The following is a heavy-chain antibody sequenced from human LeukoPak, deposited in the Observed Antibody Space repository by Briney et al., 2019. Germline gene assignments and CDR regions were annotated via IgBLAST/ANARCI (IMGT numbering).Heavy chain of an antibody. CDR3: ARDGYYYDSSGYYTPYYFDY. D-gene: IGHD3-22*01. J-gene: IGHJ4*02. CDR1: SYTFTSYG. CDR2: ISAYNGNT. V-gene: IGHV1-18*01. Sequence: ASVKVSCKASSYTFTSYGISWVRQAPGQGLEWMGWISAYNGNTNYAQKLQGRVTITTDESTSTAYMELSSLRSEDTAVYYCARDGYYYDSSGYYTPYYFDYWGQGTLVTVSS.